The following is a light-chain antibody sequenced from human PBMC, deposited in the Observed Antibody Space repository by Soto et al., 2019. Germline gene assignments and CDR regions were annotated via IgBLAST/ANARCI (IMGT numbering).Light chain of an antibody. CDR1: QVINNY. CDR3: QQYNSYSIT. J-gene: IGKJ5*01. Sequence: DIQMTQSPASLSSSVGCRFTVTCQASQVINNYLNWYQQKPGRAPKLLIYDVSSLKSGVPSRFSGSGSGTEFTLTISSLQPDDFATYYCQQYNSYSITFGQGTRLEI. CDR2: DVS. V-gene: IGKV1-5*01.